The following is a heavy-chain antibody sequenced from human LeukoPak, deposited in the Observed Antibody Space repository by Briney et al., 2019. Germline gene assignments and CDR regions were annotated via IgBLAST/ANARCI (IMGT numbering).Heavy chain of an antibody. D-gene: IGHD3-22*01. CDR3: ARGNYDSSGYFRRFDY. J-gene: IGHJ4*02. CDR2: ISAYNGNT. Sequence: ASVKVSFKASGYTFTSYGISWVRQAPGQGLEWMGWISAYNGNTNYAQKLQGRGTITTDTSTSTAYMELRSLRSDDTAVYYCARGNYDSSGYFRRFDYWGQGTLVTVSS. CDR1: GYTFTSYG. V-gene: IGHV1-18*01.